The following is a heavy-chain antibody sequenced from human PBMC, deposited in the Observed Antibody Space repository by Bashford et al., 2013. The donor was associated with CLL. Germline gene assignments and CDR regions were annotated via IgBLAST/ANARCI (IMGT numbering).Heavy chain of an antibody. J-gene: IGHJ6*02. CDR1: GYSFTSYW. V-gene: IGHV5-51*01. D-gene: IGHD6-19*01. CDR2: IYPGDSDT. Sequence: GESLKISCKGSGYSFTSYWIGWVRQMPGKGLEWMGIIYPGDSDTRYSPSFQGQVTISADKSISTAYLQWSSLKASDTAMYYCARRIPSIAVAGNWMEDYYYYGMDVWGRRDRTVDRLL. CDR3: ARRIPSIAVAGNWMEDYYYYGMDV.